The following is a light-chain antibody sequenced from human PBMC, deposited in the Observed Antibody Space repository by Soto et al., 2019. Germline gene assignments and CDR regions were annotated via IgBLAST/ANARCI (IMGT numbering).Light chain of an antibody. J-gene: IGKJ1*01. CDR2: GAS. V-gene: IGKV1-9*01. Sequence: IQLTQSPSSLSASVGDRVTITCRASQAIINYLAWYQQKPGKAPQLLIYGASTLQSGVPSRFSGSGSGTHFTLTVSSLQPEDFATYYCQHYNAFPWPFGQGTKVEIK. CDR1: QAIINY. CDR3: QHYNAFPWP.